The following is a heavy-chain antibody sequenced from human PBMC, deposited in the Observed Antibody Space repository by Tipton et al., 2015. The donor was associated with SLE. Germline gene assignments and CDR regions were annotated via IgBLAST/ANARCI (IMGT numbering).Heavy chain of an antibody. V-gene: IGHV4-61*09. CDR3: ARGGRQLVPFSWFDP. Sequence: TLSLTCTVSGGSISSGSYYWSWIRQPAGKGLEWIGYIYTSGSTNYNPSLKSRVTISVDTSKNQFSLKLSSVTAADTAVYYCARGGRQLVPFSWFDPWGQETLVTVSS. CDR1: GGSISSGSYY. J-gene: IGHJ5*02. CDR2: IYTSGST. D-gene: IGHD6-13*01.